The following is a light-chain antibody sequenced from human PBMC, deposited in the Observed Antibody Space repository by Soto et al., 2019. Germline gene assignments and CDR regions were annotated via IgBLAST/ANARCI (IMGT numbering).Light chain of an antibody. CDR1: SSDIGAYNY. J-gene: IGLJ3*02. CDR2: EVS. Sequence: QSALTHPPSASGSPGQSVTISCTGTSSDIGAYNYVSWYQQHPGKAPKLMIHEVSKRPSGVPDRFSGSKSGNTASLTVSGLQAEDEAYYYCSSYAGSNDRWVFGGGTKVTVL. V-gene: IGLV2-8*01. CDR3: SSYAGSNDRWV.